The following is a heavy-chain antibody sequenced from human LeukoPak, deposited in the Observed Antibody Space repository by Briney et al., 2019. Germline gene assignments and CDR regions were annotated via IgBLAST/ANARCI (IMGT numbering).Heavy chain of an antibody. D-gene: IGHD3-22*01. V-gene: IGHV3-33*01. CDR2: IWNDGSTQ. CDR3: ARDWYYDSAGYFPY. Sequence: GMSLRLSCAASGFTFNRYGMHWVRQSPGKGLEWVAFIWNDGSTQNYADSVKGRFTISRDNSKKMLYLQMNSLRVDDTAIYYCARDWYYDSAGYFPYWGLGTLVTVSS. CDR1: GFTFNRYG. J-gene: IGHJ4*02.